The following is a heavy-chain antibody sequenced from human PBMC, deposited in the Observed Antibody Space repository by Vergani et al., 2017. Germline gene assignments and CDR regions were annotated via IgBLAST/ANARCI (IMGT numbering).Heavy chain of an antibody. CDR2: IRYEGSNK. D-gene: IGHD3-22*01. V-gene: IGHV3-30*02. CDR3: AKDLNYDSSGGFDY. CDR1: GFTFSSYG. J-gene: IGHJ4*02. Sequence: QVQLVESGGGVVQPGGSLRLSCAASGFTFSSYGMHWVRQAPGKGLEWVAFIRYEGSNKYYADSVKGRFTISRDNSKNTLYLQMNSLRAEDTAVYYCAKDLNYDSSGGFDYWGQGTLVTVSS.